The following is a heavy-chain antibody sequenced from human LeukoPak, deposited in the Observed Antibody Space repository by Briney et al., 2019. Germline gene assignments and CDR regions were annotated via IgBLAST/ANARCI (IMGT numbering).Heavy chain of an antibody. Sequence: GGSLTLSWAVSGFTFSSYSINWVRQPPGKGLELVSYISASTTTTYYADYVKGRFTISRDNAKNSLYLQMNSVRDEDTAVYYCARGICYFGSGRHYYFDNWGQGTMVTVSS. CDR1: GFTFSSYS. V-gene: IGHV3-48*02. D-gene: IGHD3-10*01. J-gene: IGHJ4*02. CDR2: ISASTTTT. CDR3: ARGICYFGSGRHYYFDN.